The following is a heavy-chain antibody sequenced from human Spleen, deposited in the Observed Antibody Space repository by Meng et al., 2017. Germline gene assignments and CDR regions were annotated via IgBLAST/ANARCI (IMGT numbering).Heavy chain of an antibody. J-gene: IGHJ4*02. D-gene: IGHD5-12*01. CDR1: DYSISSGYY. Sequence: SETLSLTCAVSDYSISSGYYWGWVRQPPGKGLEWIATIFHTGSSFYNPSLKSRVTISVDTSKNQFSLKLDSMTAADTAVYYCARVGTGSDIWVASRYIVVWGQGTPVTVSS. V-gene: IGHV4-38-2*01. CDR3: ARVGTGSDIWVASRYIVV. CDR2: IFHTGSS.